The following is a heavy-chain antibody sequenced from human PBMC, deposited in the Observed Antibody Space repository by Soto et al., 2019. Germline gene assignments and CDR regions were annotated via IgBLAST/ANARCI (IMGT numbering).Heavy chain of an antibody. J-gene: IGHJ4*02. Sequence: PSETLSLTCAVYGGSFSGYYWSWIRQPPGKGLEWIGEINHSGSTNYNPSLKSRVTISVDTSKNQFSLKLSSVTAADTAVYYCARGLDDSSGYSPPIDYWGQGTLVTVSS. CDR3: ARGLDDSSGYSPPIDY. V-gene: IGHV4-34*01. CDR2: INHSGST. CDR1: GGSFSGYY. D-gene: IGHD3-22*01.